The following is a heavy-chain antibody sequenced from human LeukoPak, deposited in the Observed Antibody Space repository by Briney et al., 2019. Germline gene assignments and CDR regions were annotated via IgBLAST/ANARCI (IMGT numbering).Heavy chain of an antibody. J-gene: IGHJ5*01. V-gene: IGHV1-2*02. CDR2: INPNSGGT. CDR1: GYTFTSFD. CDR3: ARPWEITMSERSYNWFDS. Sequence: ASVKVSCTPSGYTFTSFDINWVRQAPGQGLEWMGRINPNSGGTNYAQKFRGRVTMTRDTSISTAYMELSRLRSDDTAVYYCARPWEITMSERSYNWFDSWGQGTLVTVSS. D-gene: IGHD1-26*01.